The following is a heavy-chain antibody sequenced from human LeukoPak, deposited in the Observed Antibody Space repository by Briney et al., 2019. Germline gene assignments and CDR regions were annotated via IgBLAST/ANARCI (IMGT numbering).Heavy chain of an antibody. V-gene: IGHV3-30*02. Sequence: GGSLRLSCAGSGFSFSSYGMHWVRQAPGKGLEWMAFIRSDGSNKYYADSVKGRFTISRDNSKNTLYLQMNSLRAEDTAVYYCAELGITMIGGVWGKGTTVTISS. D-gene: IGHD3-10*02. J-gene: IGHJ6*04. CDR3: AELGITMIGGV. CDR1: GFSFSSYG. CDR2: IRSDGSNK.